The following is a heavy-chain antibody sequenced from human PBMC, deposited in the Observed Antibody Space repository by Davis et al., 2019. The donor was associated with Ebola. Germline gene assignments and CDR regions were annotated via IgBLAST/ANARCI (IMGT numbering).Heavy chain of an antibody. CDR2: IKQDGSEK. CDR3: AREYYYDSSGCDY. CDR1: GFTFSSYW. D-gene: IGHD3-22*01. V-gene: IGHV3-7*01. J-gene: IGHJ4*02. Sequence: GESLKISCAASGFTFSSYWMSWVRQAPGKGLEWVANIKQDGSEKYYVDSVKGRFTISRDNAKNSLYLQMNSLRAEDTAVYYCAREYYYDSSGCDYWGQGTLVTVSS.